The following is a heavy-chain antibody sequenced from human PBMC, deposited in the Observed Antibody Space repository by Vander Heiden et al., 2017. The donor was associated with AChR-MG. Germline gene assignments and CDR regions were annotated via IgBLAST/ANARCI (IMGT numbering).Heavy chain of an antibody. D-gene: IGHD4-17*01. CDR3: ARDDYGDYKKYYYGMDV. Sequence: EVQLVESGGGLVKPGGSLRLSCAASGFTFGTQSMNGGRQAPGKGLGLGSSISSSSSYIYDADSVKGRSTISRDNAKNSLYLQMNSRRAEDTAVYYCARDDYGDYKKYYYGMDVWGQGTTVTVSS. CDR2: ISSSSSYI. V-gene: IGHV3-21*01. J-gene: IGHJ6*02. CDR1: GFTFGTQS.